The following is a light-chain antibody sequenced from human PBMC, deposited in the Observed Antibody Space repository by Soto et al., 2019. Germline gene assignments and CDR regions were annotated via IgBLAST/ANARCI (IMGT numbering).Light chain of an antibody. CDR1: QSVSSN. Sequence: EIVMTQSPATLSVSPGERATLSCRASQSVSSNLAWYQQKPGQAPRLLIYGASTRATGIPARFSGSVSGTEFTLTISRPQSEDFAVYYCQQYNNWPPYTFCQGTKLEIK. V-gene: IGKV3-15*01. CDR2: GAS. J-gene: IGKJ2*01. CDR3: QQYNNWPPYT.